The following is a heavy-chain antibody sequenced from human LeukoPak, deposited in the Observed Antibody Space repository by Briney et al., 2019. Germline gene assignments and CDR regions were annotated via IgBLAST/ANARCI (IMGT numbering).Heavy chain of an antibody. V-gene: IGHV6-1*01. CDR3: ARTGYSSTWVPWGFDP. Sequence: ASQTLSLTCAISGDSVSSNSAAWNWIRQSPSRGLEWLGRTYFRSKWYNDYAVSVKSRITINPDTSKNQFSPHLNSVTPEDTAVYYCARTGYSSTWVPWGFDPWGQGTLVTVSS. J-gene: IGHJ5*02. CDR2: TYFRSKWYN. CDR1: GDSVSSNSAA. D-gene: IGHD6-13*01.